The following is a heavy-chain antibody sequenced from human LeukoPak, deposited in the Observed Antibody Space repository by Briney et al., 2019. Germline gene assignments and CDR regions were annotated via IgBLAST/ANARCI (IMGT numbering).Heavy chain of an antibody. CDR1: GGSISSGSYY. V-gene: IGHV4-61*02. D-gene: IGHD3-10*01. CDR3: ARSPYSYGSGSPGYYYYMDV. J-gene: IGHJ6*03. CDR2: IYISGST. Sequence: PSETLSLTCTVSGGSISSGSYYWSWIRQPAGKGLEWIGRIYISGSTTYNPSLKSRVTMSVDTSKNQFSLKLSSVTVADTAVYYCARSPYSYGSGSPGYYYYMDVWGKGTTVTVSS.